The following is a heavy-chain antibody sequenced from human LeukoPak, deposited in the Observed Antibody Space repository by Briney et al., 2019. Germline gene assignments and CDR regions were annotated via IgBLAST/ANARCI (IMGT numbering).Heavy chain of an antibody. CDR2: INEDGSEK. CDR3: ARVSVGAPAFDY. V-gene: IGHV3-7*01. J-gene: IGHJ4*02. D-gene: IGHD1-26*01. Sequence: GGSLRLSCAASGFTFSSYEMNWVRQAPGEGLEWVAHINEDGSEKYYVDSVKGRFFISRDNAAKSLSLQMNRLRDADTAVYYCARVSVGAPAFDYWGQGNLVTVSS. CDR1: GFTFSSYE.